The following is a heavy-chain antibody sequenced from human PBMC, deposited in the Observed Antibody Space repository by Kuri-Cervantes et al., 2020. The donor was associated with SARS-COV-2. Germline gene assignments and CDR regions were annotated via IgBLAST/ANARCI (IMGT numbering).Heavy chain of an antibody. V-gene: IGHV4-59*01. D-gene: IGHD1-7*01. Sequence: SETLSLTCTVSGGSISSDYWSWIRQPPGKGLEWIGYIYYSGSTNYNPSLKSRVTISVDTSKNQFSLKLSSVTAADTAVYYCARGSWNYPFDYWGQGTLVTVSS. CDR2: IYYSGST. CDR3: ARGSWNYPFDY. J-gene: IGHJ4*02. CDR1: GGSISSDY.